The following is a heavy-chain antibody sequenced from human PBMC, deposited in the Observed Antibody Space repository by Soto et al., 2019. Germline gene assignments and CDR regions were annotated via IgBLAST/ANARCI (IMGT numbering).Heavy chain of an antibody. Sequence: QPVGSLRLSCAASGFTFSDYWMYWVRQVPGKGLVWVSRINSDGTKTTYGDSVKGRFTISRDNAKNTLYLQMNSLRADDTAVYYCARAHSGPDWGQGTLVTVSS. CDR1: GFTFSDYW. J-gene: IGHJ4*02. CDR3: ARAHSGPD. CDR2: INSDGTKT. V-gene: IGHV3-74*01. D-gene: IGHD2-15*01.